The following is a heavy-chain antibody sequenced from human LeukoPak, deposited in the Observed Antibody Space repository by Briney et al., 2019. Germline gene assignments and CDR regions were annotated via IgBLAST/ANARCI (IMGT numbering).Heavy chain of an antibody. Sequence: GSLRLSCAVSGFTFSNAWMNWVRQAPGKGLEWIGSIYHSGSTYYNPSLKSRVTISVDTSKNQFSLKLSSVTAADTAVYYCARDGYNPVAFDIWGQGTVVTVSS. J-gene: IGHJ3*02. V-gene: IGHV4-4*02. CDR2: IYHSGST. D-gene: IGHD5-24*01. CDR1: GFTFSNAW. CDR3: ARDGYNPVAFDI.